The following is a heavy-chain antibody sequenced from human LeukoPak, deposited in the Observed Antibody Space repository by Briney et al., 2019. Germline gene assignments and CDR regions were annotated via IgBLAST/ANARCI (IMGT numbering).Heavy chain of an antibody. Sequence: PSETLSLTCTVSGGSISSSSYYWGWIRQPPGKGLEWIGSIYYSGSTYYNPSLKSRVTISIDKSKNQFSLNLSSVTAADTAVYYCASARWDYWGQGTLVTVSS. D-gene: IGHD5-24*01. V-gene: IGHV4-39*07. J-gene: IGHJ4*02. CDR1: GGSISSSSYY. CDR2: IYYSGST. CDR3: ASARWDY.